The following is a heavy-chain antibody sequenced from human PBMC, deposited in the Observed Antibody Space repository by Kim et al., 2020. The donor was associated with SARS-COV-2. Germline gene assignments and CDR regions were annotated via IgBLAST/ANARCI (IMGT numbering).Heavy chain of an antibody. CDR3: ARVFYDILTGYYYYFDY. D-gene: IGHD3-9*01. Sequence: LQGRVTMTTDTSTSTAYMELRSLRSDDTAVYYCARVFYDILTGYYYYFDYWGQGTLVTVSS. J-gene: IGHJ4*02. V-gene: IGHV1-18*01.